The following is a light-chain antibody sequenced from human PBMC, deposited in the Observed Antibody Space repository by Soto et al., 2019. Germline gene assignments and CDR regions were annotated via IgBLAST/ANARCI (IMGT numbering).Light chain of an antibody. V-gene: IGLV2-14*01. CDR1: SSDVGGYNY. CDR2: EVT. J-gene: IGLJ1*01. Sequence: QSVLTQPASVSGSPGQSITISCTGTSSDVGGYNYVSWYQQHPDKAPKLMIYEVTNRPSGVSFRFSGSKSGNTASLTISGLQPEDEADYYCSSYTSTSTLDVFGTGTQLTV. CDR3: SSYTSTSTLDV.